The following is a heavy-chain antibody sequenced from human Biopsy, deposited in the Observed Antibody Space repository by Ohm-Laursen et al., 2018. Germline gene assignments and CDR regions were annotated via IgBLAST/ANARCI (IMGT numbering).Heavy chain of an antibody. CDR2: TGPIIGAT. Sequence: ASVKVSCKVSGYTFTAYFIHWVRQSPGHGLEWMGWTGPIIGATHYAQKFQGRVTMTGDTSISTAYMELSRLTSDDTGVYYCVRYRGMQQGVRVRAGNFDMWGQGTVVTVSS. D-gene: IGHD3-10*01. CDR3: VRYRGMQQGVRVRAGNFDM. V-gene: IGHV1-2*02. J-gene: IGHJ3*02. CDR1: GYTFTAYF.